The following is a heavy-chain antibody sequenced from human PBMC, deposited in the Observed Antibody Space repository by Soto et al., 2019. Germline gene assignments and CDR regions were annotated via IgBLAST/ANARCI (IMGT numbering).Heavy chain of an antibody. CDR2: IHTSGGT. D-gene: IGHD3-10*01. CDR3: ARLLWFGEPYYGMDV. CDR1: GGSISDYY. Sequence: QVQLQESGPGLMKPSETLSLTCTVSGGSISDYYWSWIRQPAGKGLEWIGRIHTSGGTNYNPSLKSRVTMSVDTSKNHFSLKRSSVTAADTAVYYCARLLWFGEPYYGMDVWGQGTTVTVSS. J-gene: IGHJ6*02. V-gene: IGHV4-4*07.